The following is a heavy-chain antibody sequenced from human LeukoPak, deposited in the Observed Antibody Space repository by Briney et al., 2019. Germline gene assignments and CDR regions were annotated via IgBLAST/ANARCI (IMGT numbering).Heavy chain of an antibody. V-gene: IGHV6-1*01. CDR1: GDSVSSNSAA. CDR2: TYYRSKWYN. CDR3: ARVAGPGYYNAFDI. Sequence: SQTLSLTCAVSGDSVSSNSAAWNWIRQSPSRGLEWLGRTYYRSKWYNDYAVSVKSRITINPDTSKNQFSLQLNSVTPEDTAVYYCARVAGPGYYNAFDIWGQGTMVTVSS. J-gene: IGHJ3*02. D-gene: IGHD1-26*01.